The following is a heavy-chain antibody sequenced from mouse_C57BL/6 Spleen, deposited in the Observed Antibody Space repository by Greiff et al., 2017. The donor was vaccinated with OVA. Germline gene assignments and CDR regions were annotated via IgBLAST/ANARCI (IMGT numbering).Heavy chain of an antibody. D-gene: IGHD2-3*01. J-gene: IGHJ4*01. Sequence: QVQLQQSGAELVKPGASVKISCKASGYAFSSYWMNWVTQRPGKGLEWIGQIYPGDGDTNYNGKFKGKATLTADKSSSTAYMQLSSLTSEDSAVYCCAKRDGPLAMDDWGQGTSVTVSS. CDR2: IYPGDGDT. CDR1: GYAFSSYW. CDR3: AKRDGPLAMDD. V-gene: IGHV1-80*01.